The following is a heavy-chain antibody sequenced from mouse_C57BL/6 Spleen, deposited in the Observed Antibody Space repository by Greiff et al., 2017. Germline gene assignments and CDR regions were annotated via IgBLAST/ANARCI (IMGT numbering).Heavy chain of an antibody. CDR2: IYIGNGYT. CDR1: GYTFTSYG. V-gene: IGHV1-58*01. Sequence: EVQLQESGAELVRPGSSVKMSCKTSGYTFTSYGINWVKQRPGQGLEWIGYIYIGNGYTEYNEKFQGKATITADTSSNTAYLQLSSLTSEDTAIYYCARYDYDEGYFDYWGQGTTLTVSS. CDR3: ARYDYDEGYFDY. J-gene: IGHJ2*01. D-gene: IGHD2-4*01.